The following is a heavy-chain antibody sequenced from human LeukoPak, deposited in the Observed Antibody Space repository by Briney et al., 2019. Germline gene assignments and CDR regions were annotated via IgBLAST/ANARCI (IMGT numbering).Heavy chain of an antibody. CDR3: ARDRGYCSSTSCYMTFDY. CDR1: GYTFTGYY. V-gene: IGHV1-2*02. Sequence: ASVKVSCKASGYTFTGYYMHWVRQAPGQGLEWMGWINPNSGGTNYAQKFQGRVTMTRDTSISTAYMELSRLRSDDTAVYYCARDRGYCSSTSCYMTFDYWGQGTLVTVSS. CDR2: INPNSGGT. D-gene: IGHD2-2*02. J-gene: IGHJ4*02.